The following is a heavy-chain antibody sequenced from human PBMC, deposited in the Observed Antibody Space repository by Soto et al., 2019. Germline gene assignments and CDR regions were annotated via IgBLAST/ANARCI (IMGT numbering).Heavy chain of an antibody. D-gene: IGHD1-26*01. Sequence: GASVKVSCKASGYTFTSYYMHWVRQAPGQGLEWMGIINPSGGSTSYAQKFQGRVTITADESTSTAYMELSSLRSEDTAVYYCAANIVGATIDYWGQGTLVTVSS. CDR1: GYTFTSYY. CDR3: AANIVGATIDY. V-gene: IGHV1-46*01. CDR2: INPSGGST. J-gene: IGHJ4*02.